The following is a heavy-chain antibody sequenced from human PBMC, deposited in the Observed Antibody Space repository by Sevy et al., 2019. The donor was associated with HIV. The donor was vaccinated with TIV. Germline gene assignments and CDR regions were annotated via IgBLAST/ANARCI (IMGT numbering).Heavy chain of an antibody. V-gene: IGHV3-15*01. CDR1: GFTFSNAW. CDR3: TTDSKKRRLFALLDY. Sequence: GGSLRLSCAASGFTFSNAWMSWVRQAPGKGLEWVGRIKNKTDGGTTDDAAPVKGRITISRDDSKNTLYLQMNSLKTEDTAIYYWTTDSKKRRLFALLDYWGQGTLVTVSS. J-gene: IGHJ4*02. CDR2: IKNKTDGGTT.